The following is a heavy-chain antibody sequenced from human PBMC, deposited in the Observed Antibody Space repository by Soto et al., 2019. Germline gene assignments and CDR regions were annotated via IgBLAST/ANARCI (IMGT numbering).Heavy chain of an antibody. CDR1: GGSISSGDYY. CDR3: ARVGGFGATTIDY. D-gene: IGHD3-10*01. J-gene: IGHJ4*02. Sequence: QVQLQESGPGLVKPSQTLSLTCTVSGGSISSGDYYWSWIRQPPGKGLEWIGYIYYSGSTYYNPSLKSRVTISVDSCKNQFTPKLSSVTSADTAGYYSARVGGFGATTIDYWGQGTLVTVSS. CDR2: IYYSGST. V-gene: IGHV4-30-4*01.